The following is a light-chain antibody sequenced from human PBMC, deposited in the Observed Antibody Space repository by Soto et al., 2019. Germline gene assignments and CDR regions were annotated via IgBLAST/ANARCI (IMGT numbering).Light chain of an antibody. Sequence: QSALTQPASVSGSPGQSTTISCTGTSSDVGGYNYVSWYQQQPGKAPKFMIYDVSNRPSGVSNRFSGSKSGNTASLTISGLQAEDEADYYCCSYTTSNTRQIVFGTGTKLTVL. J-gene: IGLJ1*01. CDR1: SSDVGGYNY. CDR2: DVS. CDR3: CSYTTSNTRQIV. V-gene: IGLV2-14*01.